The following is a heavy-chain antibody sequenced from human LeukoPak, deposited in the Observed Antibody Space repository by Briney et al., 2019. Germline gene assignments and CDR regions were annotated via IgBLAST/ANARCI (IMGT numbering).Heavy chain of an antibody. Sequence: GGSLRLSCAAPGFIVSSNYMSWVRQAPGKGLEWVSVIYTGGSTHYADSVKGRFTISRDNSKNTLYLQMNSLRAEDTSVYYCARGRNSGSYEFVGQFDYWGQGTLVTVSS. CDR3: ARGRNSGSYEFVGQFDY. V-gene: IGHV3-66*01. D-gene: IGHD6-19*01. CDR2: IYTGGST. CDR1: GFIVSSNY. J-gene: IGHJ4*02.